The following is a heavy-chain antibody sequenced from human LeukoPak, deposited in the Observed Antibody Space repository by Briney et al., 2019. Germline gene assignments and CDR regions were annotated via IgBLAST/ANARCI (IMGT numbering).Heavy chain of an antibody. D-gene: IGHD5-24*01. J-gene: IGHJ4*02. CDR3: ARSRYNLDY. V-gene: IGHV3-33*01. CDR2: IRYDGSNE. Sequence: GRSLRLSCAASGFTFSSYDMHWVRQAPGKGPEWVAIIRYDGSNENYADSVKGRFIISRDNSKKTLYLQMNSLRAEDTAVYYCARSRYNLDYWGQGTLVTVSS. CDR1: GFTFSSYD.